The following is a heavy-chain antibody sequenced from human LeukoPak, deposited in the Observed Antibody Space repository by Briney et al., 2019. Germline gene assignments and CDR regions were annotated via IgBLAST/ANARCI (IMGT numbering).Heavy chain of an antibody. CDR2: INAGGDNT. D-gene: IGHD3-22*01. CDR1: GYTFNDHA. CDR3: AYLDSSGYYYGRLRY. Sequence: GGSLRLSCEASGYTFNDHAMTWVRQTPGKGLESVSSINAGGDNTHYADSVKGRFITSSDKSKNTLYLQMNSLRAEDTAVYFCAYLDSSGYYYGRLRYWGQGTPVTVSS. V-gene: IGHV3-23*01. J-gene: IGHJ4*02.